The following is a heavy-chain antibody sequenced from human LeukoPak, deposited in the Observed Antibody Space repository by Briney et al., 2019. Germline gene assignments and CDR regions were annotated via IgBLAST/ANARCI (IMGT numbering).Heavy chain of an antibody. D-gene: IGHD5-18*01. CDR2: IIRSGGST. CDR1: GFTFSSYA. V-gene: IGHV3-23*01. Sequence: GGSLRLSCAASGFTFSSYAMSWVRQAPGKGLEWVSGIIRSGGSTYYADSVKGWFTISRDNSKNTLYLQMNSLRAEDTAVYYCAKRDSAGLYYFDYWGQGTLVTVSS. J-gene: IGHJ4*02. CDR3: AKRDSAGLYYFDY.